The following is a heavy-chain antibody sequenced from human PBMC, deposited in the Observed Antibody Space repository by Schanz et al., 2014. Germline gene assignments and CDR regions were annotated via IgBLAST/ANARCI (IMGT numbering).Heavy chain of an antibody. CDR1: GFTFSTYA. Sequence: VQLVESGGGLVQPGGSLRLSCATSGFTFSTYAMSWVRQPPGKGLEWIGEINQSGRASYNPSLKSRVTISVDTSNNQFSLKVTSVTAADTALYFCARGYDFWSGLRGGDYWGQGTLVTVSS. CDR3: ARGYDFWSGLRGGDY. CDR2: INQSGRA. J-gene: IGHJ4*02. V-gene: IGHV4-34*01. D-gene: IGHD3-3*01.